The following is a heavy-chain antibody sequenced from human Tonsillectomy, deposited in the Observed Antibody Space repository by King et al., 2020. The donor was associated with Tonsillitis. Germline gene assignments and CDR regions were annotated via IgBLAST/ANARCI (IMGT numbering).Heavy chain of an antibody. CDR2: IYYTGST. CDR3: ARVWRDGFYLSFDY. Sequence: VQLQESGPGLVKPSETLSLTCSVSGGSISSNYWSWIRQPPGKRLEYIGYIYYTGSTNYNPSLKSRVTISMDTSKNQFSLKLTSVTAADTAVYYCARVWRDGFYLSFDYWGQGILVTVSS. D-gene: IGHD5-24*01. CDR1: GGSISSNY. J-gene: IGHJ4*02. V-gene: IGHV4-59*01.